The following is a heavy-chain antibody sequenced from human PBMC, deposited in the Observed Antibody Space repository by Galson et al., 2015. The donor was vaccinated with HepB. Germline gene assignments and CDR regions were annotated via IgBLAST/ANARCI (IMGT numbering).Heavy chain of an antibody. CDR2: IIPIFGIA. CDR1: GGTFSSYA. CDR3: ARDDRYCSGGSCYFGY. Sequence: SVKVSCKASGGTFSSYAISWVRQAPGQGLEWMGGIIPIFGIANYAQKFQGRVTITADESTSTAYMELSSLRSEDTAVYYCARDDRYCSGGSCYFGYWGQGTLVTVSS. D-gene: IGHD2-15*01. V-gene: IGHV1-69*13. J-gene: IGHJ4*02.